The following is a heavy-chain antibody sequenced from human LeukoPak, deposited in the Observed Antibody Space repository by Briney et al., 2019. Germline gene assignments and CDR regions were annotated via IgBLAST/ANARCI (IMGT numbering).Heavy chain of an antibody. CDR3: ARGYCSGGSCYHFES. Sequence: ASVKVSCKTSGYRFSDYYMHWVRQAPGHALEWMEWVNSNSGGTHYAQKFEGRVTMTRDTSISTAYMELSRLKSDDTAVYYCARGYCSGGSCYHFESWGQGTLVTVSS. D-gene: IGHD2-15*01. J-gene: IGHJ4*02. V-gene: IGHV1-2*02. CDR2: VNSNSGGT. CDR1: GYRFSDYY.